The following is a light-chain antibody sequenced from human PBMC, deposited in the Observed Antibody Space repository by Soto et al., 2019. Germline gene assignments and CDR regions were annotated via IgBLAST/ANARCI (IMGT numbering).Light chain of an antibody. V-gene: IGKV1-5*03. CDR2: KAS. J-gene: IGKJ1*01. Sequence: DILMTQSPSTLSASVGDRVTITCRASQSISSWLAWYQQKPGKAPKLLIYKASNLESGVPSRFSGSGSGTEFTLTISSLQPDDFATYYCQQYHKYSTFGQGTKVEIK. CDR3: QQYHKYST. CDR1: QSISSW.